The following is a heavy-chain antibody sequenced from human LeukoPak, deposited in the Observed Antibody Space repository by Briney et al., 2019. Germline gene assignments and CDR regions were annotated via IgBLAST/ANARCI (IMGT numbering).Heavy chain of an antibody. J-gene: IGHJ5*02. V-gene: IGHV3-53*01. CDR1: GFTFSSYN. CDR3: ARDTSSSWYGWFDP. D-gene: IGHD6-13*01. CDR2: IYSGGST. Sequence: GGSLRLSCAASGFTFSSYNMNWVRQAPGKGLEWVSVIYSGGSTYYADSVKGRFTISRDNSKNTLYLQMNSLRAEDTAVYYCARDTSSSWYGWFDPWGQGTLVTVSS.